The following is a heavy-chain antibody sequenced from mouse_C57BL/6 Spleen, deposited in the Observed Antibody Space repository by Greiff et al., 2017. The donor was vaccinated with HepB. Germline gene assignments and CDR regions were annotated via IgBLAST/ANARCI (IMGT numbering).Heavy chain of an antibody. CDR1: GYTFTSYW. Sequence: QVQLQQPGAELAKPGASVKMSCKASGYTFTSYWITWVKQRPGQGLEWIGDIYPGSGSTNYNEKFKSKATLTVDTSSSTAYMQLSSLTSEDSAVYYCACGGNYVNAMDYWGQGTSVTVSS. V-gene: IGHV1-55*01. J-gene: IGHJ4*01. CDR2: IYPGSGST. D-gene: IGHD1-1*02. CDR3: ACGGNYVNAMDY.